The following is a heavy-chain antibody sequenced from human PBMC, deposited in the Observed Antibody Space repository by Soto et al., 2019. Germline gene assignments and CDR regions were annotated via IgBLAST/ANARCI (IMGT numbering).Heavy chain of an antibody. D-gene: IGHD2-21*02. J-gene: IGHJ6*02. V-gene: IGHV1-18*01. CDR1: GYTFTSYG. CDR2: ISAYNGNT. CDR3: ARDGRQPTYCGGDCYSPYYYYYGMDV. Sequence: GASVKVSCKASGYTFTSYGISWVRQAPGQGLEWMGWISAYNGNTNYAQKLQGRVTMTTDTSTSTAYMELRSLRSDDTAVYYCARDGRQPTYCGGDCYSPYYYYYGMDVWGQGTTVTVSS.